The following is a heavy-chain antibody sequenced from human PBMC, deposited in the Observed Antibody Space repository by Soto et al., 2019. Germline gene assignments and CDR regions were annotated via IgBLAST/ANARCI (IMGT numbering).Heavy chain of an antibody. Sequence: SETLSLTCTVSGGSISSYYWSWIRQPPGKGLEWIGYIYYSGSTNYNPSLKSRVTISVDTSKNQFSLKLSSVTAADTAVYCCARGAFHSSSSYWFDPWGQGTLVTVSS. CDR2: IYYSGST. V-gene: IGHV4-59*01. J-gene: IGHJ5*02. CDR1: GGSISSYY. CDR3: ARGAFHSSSSYWFDP. D-gene: IGHD6-6*01.